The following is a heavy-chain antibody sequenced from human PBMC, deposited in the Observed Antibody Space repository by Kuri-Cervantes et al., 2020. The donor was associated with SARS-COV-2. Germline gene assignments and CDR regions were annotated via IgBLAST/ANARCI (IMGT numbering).Heavy chain of an antibody. V-gene: IGHV1-8*03. CDR1: GGTFSSYA. CDR3: ATEVGDY. Sequence: SVKVSCKASGGTFSSYAISWVRQAPGQGLEWMGWMNPNSGYTGYAQKFQGRVTLTRNTSISTAYMELNSLTSEDTAVYYCATEVGDYWGQGTLVTVSS. CDR2: MNPNSGYT. J-gene: IGHJ4*02. D-gene: IGHD1-26*01.